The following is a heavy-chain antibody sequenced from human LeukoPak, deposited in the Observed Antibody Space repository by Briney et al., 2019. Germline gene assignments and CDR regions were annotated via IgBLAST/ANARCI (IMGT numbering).Heavy chain of an antibody. Sequence: SQTLSLTCTVSGGSISSGDYYWSWIRQPPGKGLEWIGYIYYSGSTYYNPSLKSRVTISVDTSKTQFSLKLSSVTAADTAVYYCARFVVVPAATEYYFDYWGQGTLVTVSS. CDR2: IYYSGST. V-gene: IGHV4-30-4*08. CDR1: GGSISSGDYY. CDR3: ARFVVVPAATEYYFDY. D-gene: IGHD2-2*01. J-gene: IGHJ4*02.